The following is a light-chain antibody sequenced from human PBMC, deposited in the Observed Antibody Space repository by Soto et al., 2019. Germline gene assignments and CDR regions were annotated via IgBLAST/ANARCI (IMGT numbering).Light chain of an antibody. CDR1: QSVSSS. J-gene: IGKJ2*01. CDR3: QQHNNWPFT. V-gene: IGKV3-15*01. Sequence: EIVMTQSPATLSVSPGERATLSCRASQSVSSSLAWYQQRPGQAPRLLIYGASTRAAGIPARLSGSGSGTEFTLTISSLQSEDFAVYYCQQHNNWPFTFGQGTKLEIK. CDR2: GAS.